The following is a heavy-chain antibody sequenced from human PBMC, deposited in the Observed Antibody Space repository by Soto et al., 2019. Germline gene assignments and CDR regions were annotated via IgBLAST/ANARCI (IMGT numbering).Heavy chain of an antibody. CDR2: IYWDGDR. Sequence: QITLKESGPTLGKPPQTLTLTCTLSGFSLSTSGAAVGWISQPPGRALEWLALIYWDGDRRYNPSLQSRLTIDKDTSRNQVALTLTSVDPADTATYYCAHRATMTIFGLIIDNGVWFDPWGQGTLVIVSS. V-gene: IGHV2-5*02. J-gene: IGHJ5*02. D-gene: IGHD3-3*01. CDR1: GFSLSTSGAA. CDR3: AHRATMTIFGLIIDNGVWFDP.